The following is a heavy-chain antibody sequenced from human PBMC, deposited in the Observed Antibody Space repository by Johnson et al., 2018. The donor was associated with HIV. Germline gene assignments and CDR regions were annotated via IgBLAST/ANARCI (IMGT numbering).Heavy chain of an antibody. CDR1: GFTFSSFG. CDR2: IRYDGSNK. CDR3: AKGIWYSSSFDAFDI. J-gene: IGHJ3*02. V-gene: IGHV3-30*02. Sequence: QVQLVESGGGVVQPGGSLRLPCAASGFTFSSFGMHWVRQAPGKGLEWVAFIRYDGSNKYYADSVKGRFTISRDNSKNTLYLQMNSLMAEDTALYYCAKGIWYSSSFDAFDIWGQGTMVTVSS. D-gene: IGHD6-13*01.